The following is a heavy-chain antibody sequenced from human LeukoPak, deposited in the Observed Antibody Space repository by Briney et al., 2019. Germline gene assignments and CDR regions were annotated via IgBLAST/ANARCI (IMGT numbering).Heavy chain of an antibody. J-gene: IGHJ4*02. Sequence: ASVKVSCKASGFTFTSHDYNWVRQAPGQGLEWMGWISAYNGNTNYAQKLQGRVTMTTDTSTSTAYMELRSLRSDDTAVYYCARDGVSVGPRDFDYWGQGTLVTVSS. V-gene: IGHV1-18*01. CDR2: ISAYNGNT. CDR3: ARDGVSVGPRDFDY. D-gene: IGHD3-10*01. CDR1: GFTFTSHD.